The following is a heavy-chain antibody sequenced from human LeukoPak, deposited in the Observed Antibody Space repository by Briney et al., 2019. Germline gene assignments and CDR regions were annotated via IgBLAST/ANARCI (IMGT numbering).Heavy chain of an antibody. Sequence: PGGSLRLSCAASGFTFSSYWMHWVRQAPGKGLEWVSAISGSGGSTYYADSVKGRFTISRDNSKNTLYLQMNSLRAEDTAVYYCAKGPEYYYGSGSYYKDYWGQGTLVTVSS. CDR3: AKGPEYYYGSGSYYKDY. V-gene: IGHV3-23*01. D-gene: IGHD3-10*01. J-gene: IGHJ4*02. CDR1: GFTFSSYW. CDR2: ISGSGGST.